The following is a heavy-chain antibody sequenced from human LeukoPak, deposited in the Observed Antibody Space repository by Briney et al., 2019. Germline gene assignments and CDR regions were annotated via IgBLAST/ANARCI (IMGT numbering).Heavy chain of an antibody. V-gene: IGHV3-7*03. Sequence: GGSLRLSCAVSGFTFSSYWMTWVRQAPGKGLEWVAKIKEDGSEKYYVDSVKGRFTISIDNAKKSMYLQMNSLRVEDTAIYYCVSGSGWIFDYWGQGTLVTVSS. D-gene: IGHD6-19*01. CDR1: GFTFSSYW. CDR3: VSGSGWIFDY. CDR2: IKEDGSEK. J-gene: IGHJ4*02.